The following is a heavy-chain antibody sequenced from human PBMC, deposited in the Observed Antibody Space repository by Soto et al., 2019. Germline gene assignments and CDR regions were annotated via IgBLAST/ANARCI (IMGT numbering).Heavy chain of an antibody. D-gene: IGHD2-2*02. CDR2: INPNSGGT. CDR1: GYTFTGYY. V-gene: IGHV1-2*04. CDR3: ARGGIVVVPAAIRGNWFDP. J-gene: IGHJ5*02. Sequence: ASVKVSFKASGYTFTGYYMHWLRQAPGQGLEWMGWINPNSGGTNYAQKFQGWVTMTRDTSISTAYMELSRLRSDDTAVYYCARGGIVVVPAAIRGNWFDPWGQGTLVTVSS.